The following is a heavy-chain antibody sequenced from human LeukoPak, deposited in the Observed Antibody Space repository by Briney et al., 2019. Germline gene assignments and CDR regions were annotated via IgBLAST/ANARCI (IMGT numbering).Heavy chain of an antibody. D-gene: IGHD4-23*01. V-gene: IGHV3-7*01. CDR3: TRDEGATVATYRFDF. CDR1: GFDFRIYY. CDR2: IKYDGTYT. J-gene: IGHJ4*02. Sequence: GGSVRLACEASGFDFRIYYMSGVRHAPGRGLECVANIKYDGTYTNYKRSVRGGLTLPRDTAKNSVYLQMNSLRAEDTAVYYCTRDEGATVATYRFDFWGRGTLVTVSS.